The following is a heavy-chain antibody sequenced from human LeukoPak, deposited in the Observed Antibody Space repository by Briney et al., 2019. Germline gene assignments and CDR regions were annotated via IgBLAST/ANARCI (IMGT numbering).Heavy chain of an antibody. V-gene: IGHV3-48*02. D-gene: IGHD6-19*01. CDR3: ARVQTDSRGWYDFDY. Sequence: PGGSLRFSCAASGITFSTSTMNWVRQAPGKGLEGVSYISGSSSTIYYADSVKGGFALTRDNAGNSLYLQMNNLRDDDTAVYFCARVQTDSRGWYDFDYWGQGTLVTVSS. CDR1: GITFSTST. CDR2: ISGSSSTI. J-gene: IGHJ4*02.